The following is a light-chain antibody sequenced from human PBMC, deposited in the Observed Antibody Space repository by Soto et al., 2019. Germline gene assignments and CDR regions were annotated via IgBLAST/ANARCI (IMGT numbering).Light chain of an antibody. V-gene: IGKV3-15*01. J-gene: IGKJ1*01. CDR2: GAS. Sequence: EIVMTQYPAALSVSPGERATLSCKASQSVSSNLAWYQQKPGQAPRLLIYGASTRATDIPARFSGSGSGTEFTLTISSLQSEDFAVYYCQQYNNWPRGTFGQGTKVDTK. CDR3: QQYNNWPRGT. CDR1: QSVSSN.